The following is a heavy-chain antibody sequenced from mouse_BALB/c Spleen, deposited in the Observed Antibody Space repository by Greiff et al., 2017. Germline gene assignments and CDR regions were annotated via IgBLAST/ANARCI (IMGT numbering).Heavy chain of an antibody. CDR3: KEGNYAFDY. V-gene: IGHV14-4*02. CDR2: IDPENGDT. CDR1: GFNIKDYY. D-gene: IGHD2-1*01. J-gene: IGHJ2*01. Sequence: EVQLQQSGAELVRSGASVKLSCTASGFNIKDYYMHWVKQRPEQGLEWIGWIDPENGDTEYAPKFQGKATMTADTSSNTAYLQLSSLTSGDTAVYYCKEGNYAFDYWGQGTTLTVSS.